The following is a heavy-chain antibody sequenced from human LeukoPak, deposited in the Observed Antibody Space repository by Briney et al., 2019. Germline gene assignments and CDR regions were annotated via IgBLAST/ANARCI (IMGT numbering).Heavy chain of an antibody. J-gene: IGHJ4*02. Sequence: ASVKVSCKASGYTFISYGINWVRQAPGQGLEWMGWISPYNGNTNYPQKFQGRVTMTTDTSTSTTSMELKSLGSDDTAVYYCTKEASEGSRFSYGYFHEWGQGTLVTASS. CDR1: GYTFISYG. CDR2: ISPYNGNT. D-gene: IGHD5-18*01. CDR3: TKEASEGSRFSYGYFHE. V-gene: IGHV1-18*01.